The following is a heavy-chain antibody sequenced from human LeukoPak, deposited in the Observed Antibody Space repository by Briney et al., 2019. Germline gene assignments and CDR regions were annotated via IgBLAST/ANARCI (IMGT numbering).Heavy chain of an antibody. V-gene: IGHV3-30*02. CDR3: AKGGSWSCTD. J-gene: IGHJ4*02. Sequence: GGSLRLSCGASGFTFSSSAMHWVRQGPGKGLEWVAYIAHHGNNKYYADSVKGRFTISRDNSKGSLYLQMNSLRADDTAVYYCAKGGSWSCTDWGQGTLVRLSS. D-gene: IGHD2-8*02. CDR2: IAHHGNNK. CDR1: GFTFSSSA.